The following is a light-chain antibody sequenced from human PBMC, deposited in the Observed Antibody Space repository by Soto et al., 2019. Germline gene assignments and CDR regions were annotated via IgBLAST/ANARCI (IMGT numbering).Light chain of an antibody. Sequence: QSALTQPPSASGSPGQSVTISCTGTSSDVGGYNFVSWYQQHPGKAPKLMIYEVSERPSGVPDRFSGSKSGNTASLTVSGLQAEDEADYYCSSYAGSNIVVFGGWPKLTFL. CDR2: EVS. V-gene: IGLV2-8*01. CDR1: SSDVGGYNF. CDR3: SSYAGSNIVV. J-gene: IGLJ2*01.